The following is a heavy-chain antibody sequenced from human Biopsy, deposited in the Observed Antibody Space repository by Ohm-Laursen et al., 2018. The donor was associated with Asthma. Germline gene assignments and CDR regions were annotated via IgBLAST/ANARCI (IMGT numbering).Heavy chain of an antibody. CDR2: ISPNNGGT. V-gene: IGHV1-2*06. CDR1: GYTFTDYH. J-gene: IGHJ3*02. D-gene: IGHD3-22*01. Sequence: ASVKVSCKSSGYTFTDYHMHWVRQAPGEGLEWLGRISPNNGGTHYAQKFQGRVTMTRDRSISTAYMELSSLTSDDTAVYYCARDALYDNSAYIGDAFDIWGQGAMVTVSS. CDR3: ARDALYDNSAYIGDAFDI.